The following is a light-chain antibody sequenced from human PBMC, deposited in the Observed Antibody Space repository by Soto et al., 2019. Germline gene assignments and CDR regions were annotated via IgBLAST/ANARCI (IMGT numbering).Light chain of an antibody. CDR1: QSVSSSY. CDR2: GAS. V-gene: IGKV3-20*01. Sequence: EIVLTQSPGTLSLSPGERATLSCRASQSVSSSYLAWYQQKPGQAPRLLIYGASSRATGIPDRFSGSGSGTDFTLTISRLAPDDFALYYCQQYGSSPPYTFGPGTKLEIK. J-gene: IGKJ2*01. CDR3: QQYGSSPPYT.